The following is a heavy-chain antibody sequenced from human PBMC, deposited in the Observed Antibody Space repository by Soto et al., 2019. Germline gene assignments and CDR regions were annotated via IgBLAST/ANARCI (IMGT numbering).Heavy chain of an antibody. D-gene: IGHD2-2*02. CDR2: IFYSGAT. V-gene: IGHV4-39*01. Sequence: PSETLSLTCTVSGGSISSSTYYWGWIRQPPGKGLEWIGNIFYSGATYYNPSLKSRVTVSVDTSKNQFSLKLSSVTAADTAVYYCATIPATTILTDYWGQGTLVTVSS. J-gene: IGHJ4*02. CDR3: ATIPATTILTDY. CDR1: GGSISSSTYY.